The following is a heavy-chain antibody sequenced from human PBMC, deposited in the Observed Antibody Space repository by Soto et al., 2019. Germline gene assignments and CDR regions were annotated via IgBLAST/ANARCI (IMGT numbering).Heavy chain of an antibody. Sequence: EVQLLGSGGGLVQRGGSLRLSCAASGFTFSSYAMSWVRQAPGKGLEWVSAISGSGVSTYYADSVKGRFTISRDNSKNTLYLQMNSLRAEDTAVYYCAKEHHYSSSWSEFDYWGQGTLVTVSS. CDR3: AKEHHYSSSWSEFDY. CDR2: ISGSGVST. CDR1: GFTFSSYA. D-gene: IGHD6-13*01. V-gene: IGHV3-23*01. J-gene: IGHJ4*02.